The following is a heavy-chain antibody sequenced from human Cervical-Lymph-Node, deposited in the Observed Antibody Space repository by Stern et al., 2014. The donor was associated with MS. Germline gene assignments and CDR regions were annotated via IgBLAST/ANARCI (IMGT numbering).Heavy chain of an antibody. CDR1: GFTFSNYW. V-gene: IGHV3-74*02. Sequence: VQLVESGGGLVQPGGSLRLSCAASGFTFSNYWMHWVRQAPGKGLMWVSRINTDGSTTTYADSVKGRFTISRDNAKNTLYSQANSLRAEDTAVYYCARAGSTQMYSWGQGALVTVSS. CDR3: ARAGSTQMYS. CDR2: INTDGSTT. J-gene: IGHJ4*02. D-gene: IGHD1-14*01.